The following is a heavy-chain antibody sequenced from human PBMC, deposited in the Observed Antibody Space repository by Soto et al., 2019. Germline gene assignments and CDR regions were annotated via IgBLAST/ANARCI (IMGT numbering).Heavy chain of an antibody. CDR2: TRSKAHSYAT. D-gene: IGHD4-4*01. V-gene: IGHV3-73*02. CDR1: GFSFSDSA. J-gene: IGHJ4*02. Sequence: EVQLVESGGGLVQPGGSLKLSCAASGFSFSDSAIHWVRQASGKGLEWVGRTRSKAHSYATAFAASVKGRFTISRDDSKXXXXXXXNSLKTEDTAVYYCTRHTVDYWGQGTLVTVSS. CDR3: TRHTVDY.